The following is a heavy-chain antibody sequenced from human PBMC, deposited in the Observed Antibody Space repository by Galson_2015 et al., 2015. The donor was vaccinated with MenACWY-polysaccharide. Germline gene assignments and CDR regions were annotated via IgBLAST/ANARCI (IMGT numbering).Heavy chain of an antibody. CDR1: GLKFRGSG. D-gene: IGHD3-10*02. V-gene: IGHV3-33*01. J-gene: IGHJ3*01. CDR3: AREGSRIVFHAFDV. CDR2: IQYDGSQK. Sequence: SLRLSCAASGLKFRGSGMHWVRQAPGKGLEWVAVIQYDGSQKQYIDSVKGRFTISRDNSKNTLYLEMNSLRAENTALYYCAREGSRIVFHAFDVWGRGTMVIVSS.